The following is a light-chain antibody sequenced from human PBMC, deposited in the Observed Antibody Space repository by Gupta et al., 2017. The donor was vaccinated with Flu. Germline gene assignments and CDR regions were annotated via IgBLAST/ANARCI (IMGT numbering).Light chain of an antibody. CDR3: AAWDDSLSSYV. Sequence: RVTISCSGSSSNIGSDYVYWYQQLPGTAPKLLIYRSNQRPSGVPDRFSGSKSGTSASLAISGLQSEDEADYHCAAWDDSLSSYVFGTGTKVTVL. J-gene: IGLJ1*01. V-gene: IGLV1-47*01. CDR2: RSN. CDR1: SSNIGSDY.